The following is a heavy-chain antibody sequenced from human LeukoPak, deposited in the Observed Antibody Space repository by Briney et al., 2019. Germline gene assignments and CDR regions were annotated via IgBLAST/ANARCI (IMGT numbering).Heavy chain of an antibody. J-gene: IGHJ4*02. V-gene: IGHV3-9*01. CDR1: GFTFDDYA. CDR2: ISGNSGSI. CDR3: AKVSGYSSSWVFDY. D-gene: IGHD6-13*01. Sequence: GGSLRLSCAASGFTFDDYAMHWVRQAPGKGLEWVSGISGNSGSIGYADSVKGRFTISRDNAKNSLYLQMNSLRAEDTALYYCAKVSGYSSSWVFDYWGQGTLVTVSS.